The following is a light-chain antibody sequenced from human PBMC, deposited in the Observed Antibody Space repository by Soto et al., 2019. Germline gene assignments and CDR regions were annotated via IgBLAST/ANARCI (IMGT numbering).Light chain of an antibody. Sequence: EIVMTQSPATLSVSPGEGATLSCRASQSVSSNLAWYQQKPGQAPRLLIYGASTRATGIPARFSGSGSGTDFTLTISDVEPEDFAVYYCHQRQSWPRTFGQGTKVDI. CDR2: GAS. J-gene: IGKJ1*01. V-gene: IGKV3-15*01. CDR1: QSVSSN. CDR3: HQRQSWPRT.